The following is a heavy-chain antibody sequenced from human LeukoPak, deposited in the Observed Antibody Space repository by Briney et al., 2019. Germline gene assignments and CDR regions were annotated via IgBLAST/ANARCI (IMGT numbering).Heavy chain of an antibody. CDR2: ISSSGSII. D-gene: IGHD2-2*01. Sequence: GGSLRLSCTASDFTFSSYEMNWVRHAPGRGLEWVSYISSSGSIIYYADSVKGRFTISRDNAKNSLYLQMNSLRAEDTAVYYCARGSSTSCWRSVQGCYCYYMDVWGKGTTVTVSS. CDR1: DFTFSSYE. J-gene: IGHJ6*03. CDR3: ARGSSTSCWRSVQGCYCYYMDV. V-gene: IGHV3-48*03.